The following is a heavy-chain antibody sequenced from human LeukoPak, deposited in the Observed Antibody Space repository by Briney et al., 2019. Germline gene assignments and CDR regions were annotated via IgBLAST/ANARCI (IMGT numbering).Heavy chain of an antibody. CDR3: AKVPDGSPRGYWYFDL. J-gene: IGHJ2*01. CDR1: GFTFGSYA. CDR2: ISLSGGST. V-gene: IGHV3-23*01. D-gene: IGHD5-24*01. Sequence: GGSLRLSCAASGFTFGSYAMTWVRQPPGKGLEWVSTISLSGGSTYYADYVKGRFTVSRDNPKNTLYVQMHSLRAEDTAVYYCAKVPDGSPRGYWYFDLWGRGTLVTVSS.